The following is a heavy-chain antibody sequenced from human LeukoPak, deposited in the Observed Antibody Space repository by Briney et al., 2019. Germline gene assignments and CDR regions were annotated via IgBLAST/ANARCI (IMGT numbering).Heavy chain of an antibody. V-gene: IGHV4-59*12. Sequence: SATLSLTCTVSGGSISSYYWSWIRQPPGKGLEWIGSIYYSGSTYYNPSLKSRVTISVDTSKNQFSLKLSSVTAADTAVYYCARSGSYYGVDYWGQGTLVTVSS. J-gene: IGHJ4*02. CDR2: IYYSGST. CDR3: ARSGSYYGVDY. CDR1: GGSISSYY. D-gene: IGHD1-26*01.